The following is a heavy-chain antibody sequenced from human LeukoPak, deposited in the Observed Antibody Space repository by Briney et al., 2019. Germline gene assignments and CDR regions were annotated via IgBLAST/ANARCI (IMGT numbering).Heavy chain of an antibody. J-gene: IGHJ6*03. V-gene: IGHV3-23*01. CDR1: GFTFSRYA. Sequence: GGSLRLSCAASGFTFSRYAMSWVRQAPGKGLEWVSAISGSGGSTYYADSVKGRFTISRDNSKNTLYLQMNSLRAEDTAVYYCAKSVFEYSSSSYYYYMDVWGKGTTVTVSS. CDR2: ISGSGGST. D-gene: IGHD6-6*01. CDR3: AKSVFEYSSSSYYYYMDV.